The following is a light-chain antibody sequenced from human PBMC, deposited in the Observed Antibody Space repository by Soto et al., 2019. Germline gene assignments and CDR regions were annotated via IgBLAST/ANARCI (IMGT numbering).Light chain of an antibody. V-gene: IGLV2-14*01. CDR2: DVT. CDR3: SSYTASSTWV. J-gene: IGLJ3*02. Sequence: QSALTQPASVSGSPGQSITNSCTGTSSDVGGYNYVSWYQQHPGKAPKLMIYDVTNRPSGASDRFSGSKSGNTASLTISGLQAEDEADYYCSSYTASSTWVFGGGTKLTVL. CDR1: SSDVGGYNY.